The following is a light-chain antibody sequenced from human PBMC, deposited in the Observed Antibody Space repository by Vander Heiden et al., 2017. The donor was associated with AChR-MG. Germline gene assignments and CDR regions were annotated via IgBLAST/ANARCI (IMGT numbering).Light chain of an antibody. V-gene: IGLV2-14*01. CDR1: LGDIGGYVS. CDR2: EVA. CDR3: TSYTSSTTWV. Sequence: ALTQPAYVSGSPGQSLTIPCAGTLGDIGGYVSVSWYQHHPGMAHKLIIYEVATRPSGVSSRFSGSRSGNTASLTISGRQAEDEVHYYCTSYTSSTTWVFGGGTKLTVL. J-gene: IGLJ3*02.